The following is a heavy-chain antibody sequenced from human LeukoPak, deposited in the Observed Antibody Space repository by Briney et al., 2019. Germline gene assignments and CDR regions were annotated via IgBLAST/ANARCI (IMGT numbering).Heavy chain of an antibody. CDR3: ARVPDFWLGYSSDY. V-gene: IGHV3-21*01. D-gene: IGHD3-3*01. J-gene: IGHJ4*02. Sequence: PGGSLRLSCAASGFTFSRKSMTWVRQAPGKGMEWISSISSSSSHIYYADSVKGRFTISRDNAKNSLFLQMNSLRAEDTAVYYCARVPDFWLGYSSDYWGQGTLVTVSS. CDR1: GFTFSRKS. CDR2: ISSSSSHI.